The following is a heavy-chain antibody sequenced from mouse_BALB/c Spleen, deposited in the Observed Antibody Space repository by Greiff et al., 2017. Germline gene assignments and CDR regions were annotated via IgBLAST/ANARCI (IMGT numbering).Heavy chain of an antibody. CDR2: IYPGSGST. CDR1: GYNFTSYW. CDR3: AREGRDRAMDY. Sequence: VQLQQPGAELVKPGTSVKLSCKASGYNFTSYWINWVKLRPGQGLEWIGDIYPGSGSTNYNEKFKSKATLTVDTSSSTAYMQLSSLASEDSALYYCAREGRDRAMDYWGQGTSVTVSS. J-gene: IGHJ4*01. D-gene: IGHD3-3*01. V-gene: IGHV1-55*01.